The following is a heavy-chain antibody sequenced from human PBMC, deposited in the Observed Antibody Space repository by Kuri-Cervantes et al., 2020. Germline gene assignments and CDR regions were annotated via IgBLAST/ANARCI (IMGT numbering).Heavy chain of an antibody. CDR1: GGTFSSYA. CDR3: ARDITIFGVVRGWADY. J-gene: IGHJ4*02. V-gene: IGHV1-69*13. Sequence: SVKVSCKASGGTFSSYAISWVRQAPGQGLEWMGGIIPIFGTANYAQKFQGRVTITADESTSTAYMELRSLRSDDTAVYYCARDITIFGVVRGWADYWGQGTLVTVSS. D-gene: IGHD3-3*01. CDR2: IIPIFGTA.